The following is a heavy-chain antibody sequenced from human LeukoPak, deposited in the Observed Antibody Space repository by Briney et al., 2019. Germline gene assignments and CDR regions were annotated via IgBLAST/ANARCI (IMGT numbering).Heavy chain of an antibody. Sequence: PSETLSLTCTVSGGSISSYYWSWIRQPPGKGLEWIGYIYYSGSTNYNPSLKSRVTISVDTSKNQFSLKLSSVTAADTAVYYCARDRSGCYYTYWYFDLWGRGTLVTVSS. CDR2: IYYSGST. CDR1: GGSISSYY. J-gene: IGHJ2*01. V-gene: IGHV4-59*01. D-gene: IGHD3-10*01. CDR3: ARDRSGCYYTYWYFDL.